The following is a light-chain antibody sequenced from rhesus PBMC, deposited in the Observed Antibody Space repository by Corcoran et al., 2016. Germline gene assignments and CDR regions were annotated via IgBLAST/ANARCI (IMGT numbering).Light chain of an antibody. CDR3: PQYNSDPPT. V-gene: IGKV1-37*01. J-gene: IGKJ1*01. Sequence: DIQMTQSPSFLSASVGDRVTITCRASQGISSYLAWYQQKPGKAPKPLIYYASNLESGDPSRFSGSGSGTEFTLTISSLQPEDFAVYYCPQYNSDPPTFGQGTKVEIK. CDR1: QGISSY. CDR2: YAS.